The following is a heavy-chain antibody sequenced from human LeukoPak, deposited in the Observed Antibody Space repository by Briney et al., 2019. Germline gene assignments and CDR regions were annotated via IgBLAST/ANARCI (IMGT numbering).Heavy chain of an antibody. D-gene: IGHD6-13*01. CDR1: GYTFTSYD. J-gene: IGHJ6*04. CDR3: ARREVKAAPDDYYYYGMDV. V-gene: IGHV1-8*01. CDR2: MNPNSGNT. Sequence: ASVKVSCKASGYTFTSYDINWVRQATGQGLEWMGWMNPNSGNTGYAQKFQGRVTMTRNTSISTAYMELSSLRSEDTAVYYCARREVKAAPDDYYYYGMDVWGKGTTVTVSS.